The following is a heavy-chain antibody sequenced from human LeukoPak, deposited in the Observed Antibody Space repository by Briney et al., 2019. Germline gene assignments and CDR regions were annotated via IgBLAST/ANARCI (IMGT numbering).Heavy chain of an antibody. Sequence: GGSLRLSCAASGFTFSSYTMTWVRQAPGKGLEWVSSISVSSVSIYYADSVKGRFTISRDNAKNSLYLQMDSLRVEDTAVYYCAGRDCSDGVCHFDPWGQGTLVTVSS. D-gene: IGHD2-8*01. CDR3: AGRDCSDGVCHFDP. J-gene: IGHJ5*02. CDR1: GFTFSSYT. V-gene: IGHV3-21*01. CDR2: ISVSSVSI.